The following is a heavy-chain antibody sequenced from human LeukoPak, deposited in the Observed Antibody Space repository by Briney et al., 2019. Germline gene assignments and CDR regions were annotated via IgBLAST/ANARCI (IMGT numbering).Heavy chain of an antibody. J-gene: IGHJ5*02. CDR3: ATYVDTAMVTGWFDP. CDR2: IYYSGST. D-gene: IGHD5-18*01. Sequence: PSETLSLTCTVSGGSISSYYWSWIRQHPGRGLEWIGYIYYSGSTYYNPSLKSRVTISVDTSKNQFSLKLNSVTAADTAVYYCATYVDTAMVTGWFDPWGQGTLVTVSS. V-gene: IGHV4-59*06. CDR1: GGSISSYY.